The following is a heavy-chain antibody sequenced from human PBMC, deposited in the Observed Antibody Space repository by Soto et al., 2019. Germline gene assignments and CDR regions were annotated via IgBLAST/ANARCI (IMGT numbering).Heavy chain of an antibody. Sequence: SETLSLTCTVSGASISSYYWSWIRQPPGKGLEWIGSLYSSGNTVYNPSLTGRVTLSVDTSTNQFSLTLHSVTAADTAVYHCVRGGGSHYHSHECEFWGEQPLVT. CDR3: VRGGGSHYHSHECEF. J-gene: IGHJ4*02. D-gene: IGHD1-26*01. CDR2: LYSSGNT. V-gene: IGHV4-4*08. CDR1: GASISSYY.